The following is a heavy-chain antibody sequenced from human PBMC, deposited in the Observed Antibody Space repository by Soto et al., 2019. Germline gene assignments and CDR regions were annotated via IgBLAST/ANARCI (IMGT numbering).Heavy chain of an antibody. V-gene: IGHV1-46*01. CDR2: INPTGGST. CDR3: ARHLAACDV. D-gene: IGHD6-25*01. J-gene: IGHJ4*02. Sequence: QVQLVQSGAEVKKPGASVKVSCKASGYTFINYYIHWVRQAPGHGPEWMAIINPTGGSTNYAQKSQDRLTLTMNTSTSTVYMALSCLTSEDTAMYYCARHLAACDVWGQGTLVTVSP. CDR1: GYTFINYY.